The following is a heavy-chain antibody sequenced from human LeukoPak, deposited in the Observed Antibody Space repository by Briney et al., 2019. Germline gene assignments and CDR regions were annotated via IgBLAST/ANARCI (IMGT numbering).Heavy chain of an antibody. D-gene: IGHD6-13*01. Sequence: SETLSLTCAVYGGSFSGYYWSWIRQPPGKGLEWIGEINHSGSTNYNPSLKSRVTISVDTSKNQFSLKLSSVTAADTAVYYCAITGYSSSWRRGGYFQHWGQGTLVTVSS. CDR1: GGSFSGYY. V-gene: IGHV4-34*01. J-gene: IGHJ1*01. CDR2: INHSGST. CDR3: AITGYSSSWRRGGYFQH.